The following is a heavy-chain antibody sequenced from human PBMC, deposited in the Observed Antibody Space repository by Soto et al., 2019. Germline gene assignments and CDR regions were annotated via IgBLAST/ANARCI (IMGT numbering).Heavy chain of an antibody. CDR1: GFIFSSYA. CDR3: AKDSVHNLYRTSSLEDCFGP. V-gene: IGHV3-23*01. Sequence: EEALLESGGGLVQPGGSLRLSCEASGFIFSSYAITWVRQAPGKGLEWVSTISGTGVNTYYADSVKGRFIVSRDNSKNTVWLQMNSLRAADSSVYYCAKDSVHNLYRTSSLEDCFGPWGQGTLVTVSS. D-gene: IGHD6-6*01. CDR2: ISGTGVNT. J-gene: IGHJ5*02.